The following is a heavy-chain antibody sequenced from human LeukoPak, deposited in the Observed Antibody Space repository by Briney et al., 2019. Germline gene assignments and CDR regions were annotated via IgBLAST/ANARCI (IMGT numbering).Heavy chain of an antibody. CDR2: INHSKNT. CDR1: GGSFSGHY. Sequence: SETLSLTCAVYGGSFSGHYWSWIRQPPGKGLEWIGEINHSKNTNYNPSLKSRVTISVDTSKNQFSLKLSSVTAADTAVYYCARELYGVVYFDYWGQGTLVTVSS. CDR3: ARELYGVVYFDY. D-gene: IGHD3-3*01. J-gene: IGHJ4*02. V-gene: IGHV4-34*01.